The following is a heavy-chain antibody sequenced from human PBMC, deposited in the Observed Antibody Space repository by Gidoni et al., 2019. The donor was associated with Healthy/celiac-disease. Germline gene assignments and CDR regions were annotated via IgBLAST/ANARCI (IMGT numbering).Heavy chain of an antibody. CDR2: IYYSGST. V-gene: IGHV4-39*07. D-gene: IGHD2-15*01. Sequence: QLQLQESGPGLVKPSETLSLTCTVSGGSISSSSYYWGWIRQPPGTGLEWIGSIYYSGSTYYNPSLKSRVTISVDTSKNQFSLKLSSVTAADTAVYYCARPGYCSGGSCYYWYFDLWGRGTLVTVSS. CDR1: GGSISSSSYY. CDR3: ARPGYCSGGSCYYWYFDL. J-gene: IGHJ2*01.